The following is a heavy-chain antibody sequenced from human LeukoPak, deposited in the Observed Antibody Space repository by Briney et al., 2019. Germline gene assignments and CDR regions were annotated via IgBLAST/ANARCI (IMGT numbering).Heavy chain of an antibody. V-gene: IGHV4-34*01. CDR1: GGSFSGYY. J-gene: IGHJ6*02. Sequence: SETLSLTCAVYGGSFSGYYWSWIRQPPGKGLEWIGEINHSGSTNYNPSRKSRVTISVDTSKNQFSLKLSSVNAADTAVYYCARTYCSGGSCYYYYGMDVWGQGTTVTVSS. D-gene: IGHD2-15*01. CDR2: INHSGST. CDR3: ARTYCSGGSCYYYYGMDV.